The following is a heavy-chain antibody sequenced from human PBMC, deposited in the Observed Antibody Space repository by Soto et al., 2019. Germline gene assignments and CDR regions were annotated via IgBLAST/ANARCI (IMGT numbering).Heavy chain of an antibody. J-gene: IGHJ5*02. CDR1: GGSVSNFY. V-gene: IGHV4-4*07. D-gene: IGHD6-13*01. CDR2: IYTSGST. Sequence: QVQLQESGPGLVKPSETLSLTCTVSGGSVSNFYWNWIRQPAGKRLEWIGRIYTSGSTNYNPSLRSRVTMSIDMSRNQFSLKLNSVTAADTAVYYCARSSHKERWFDPWGQGTLVTVSS. CDR3: ARSSHKERWFDP.